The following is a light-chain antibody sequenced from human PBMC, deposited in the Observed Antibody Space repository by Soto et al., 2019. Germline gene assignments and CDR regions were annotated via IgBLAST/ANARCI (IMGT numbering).Light chain of an antibody. CDR3: QSADSSCTYVGV. Sequence: SYELTQPPSVSVSPGQTARITCSGDALPKQYAYWYQQKPGQAPVLMIYKDSERPSGIPERFSGSSSGTTVTLTISGVQAEDEADYYCQSADSSCTYVGVFGGGTKLTVL. J-gene: IGLJ3*02. CDR2: KDS. V-gene: IGLV3-25*03. CDR1: ALPKQY.